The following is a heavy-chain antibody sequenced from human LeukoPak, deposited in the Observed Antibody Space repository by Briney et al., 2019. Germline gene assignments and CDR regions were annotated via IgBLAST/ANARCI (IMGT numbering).Heavy chain of an antibody. CDR3: ARKLDYYDSSGTLYYYYGMDV. CDR1: GGTFSSYA. D-gene: IGHD3-22*01. CDR2: IIPIFGTA. Sequence: SVKVSCKASGGTFSSYAISWVRQAPGQGLEWMGGIIPIFGTANYAQKFQGRVTITADESTSTAYMELNSLRSEDTAVYYCARKLDYYDSSGTLYYYYGMDVWGQGTTVTVSS. V-gene: IGHV1-69*13. J-gene: IGHJ6*02.